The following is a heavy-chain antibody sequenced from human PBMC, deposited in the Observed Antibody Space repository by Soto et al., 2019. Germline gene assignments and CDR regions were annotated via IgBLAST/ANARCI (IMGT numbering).Heavy chain of an antibody. Sequence: QVQLVQSGAEVKKPGASVKVSCKASGYIFTAYSMHWVRQAPGQGLEWMGVVNPSGGSTNYAQKYTCRITMTRDTSTSTVYLDLSSLTSQDRDLYYCAREENCSDGICYSEYFQRWGQGTLVTVSS. CDR3: AREENCSDGICYSEYFQR. CDR2: VNPSGGST. J-gene: IGHJ1*01. CDR1: GYIFTAYS. V-gene: IGHV1-46*01. D-gene: IGHD2-15*01.